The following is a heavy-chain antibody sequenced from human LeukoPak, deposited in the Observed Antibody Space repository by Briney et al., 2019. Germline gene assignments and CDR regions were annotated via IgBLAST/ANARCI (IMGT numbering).Heavy chain of an antibody. Sequence: HGESLKISCNSSGYSFTSYWIGWVRQMPGKGLEWMGIIYPGDSDTRYSPSFQGQVTISADKSISTAYLQWSSLKASDTAMYYCARTGTTLHLFFDYWGQGTLVTVSS. J-gene: IGHJ4*02. CDR1: GYSFTSYW. V-gene: IGHV5-51*01. CDR3: ARTGTTLHLFFDY. D-gene: IGHD1-7*01. CDR2: IYPGDSDT.